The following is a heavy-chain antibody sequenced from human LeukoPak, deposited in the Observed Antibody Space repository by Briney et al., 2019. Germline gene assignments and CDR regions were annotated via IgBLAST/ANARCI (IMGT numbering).Heavy chain of an antibody. CDR1: GYTFTSYY. D-gene: IGHD5-24*01. CDR3: ATARERDGYNSAFDY. J-gene: IGHJ4*02. Sequence: GASVKVSCKAPGYTFTSYYMHWVRQAPGQGLEWMGIVNPSGGSTSYAQKFQGRVTMTRDMSTSTVFMELSSLRSEDTAVYYCATARERDGYNSAFDYWGQGTLVTVSS. CDR2: VNPSGGST. V-gene: IGHV1-46*01.